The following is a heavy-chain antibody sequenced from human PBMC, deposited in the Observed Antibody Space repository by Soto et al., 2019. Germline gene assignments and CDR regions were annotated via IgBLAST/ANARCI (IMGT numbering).Heavy chain of an antibody. D-gene: IGHD3-22*01. CDR3: ARGKPNTYYYDSSGYYYFGY. V-gene: IGHV4-34*01. J-gene: IGHJ4*02. CDR1: GGSFSGYY. CDR2: INHSGST. Sequence: SETLSLTCAVYGGSFSGYYWSWIRQPPGKGLEWIGEINHSGSTNYNPSLKSRVTISVDTSKNQFSLKLSSVTDADTAVYYCARGKPNTYYYDSSGYYYFGYWGQGTRVTV.